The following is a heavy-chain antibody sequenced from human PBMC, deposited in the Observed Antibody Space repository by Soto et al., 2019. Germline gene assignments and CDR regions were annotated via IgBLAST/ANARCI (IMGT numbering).Heavy chain of an antibody. V-gene: IGHV1-46*01. D-gene: IGHD1-26*01. CDR2: IDPSGVVT. J-gene: IGHJ1*01. CDR1: GYTFTKFH. Sequence: QVQLIQFGAEVKKPGASVKVSCRASGYTFTKFHIHCVRQAPGQGLEWMGMIDPSGVVTRDAQRFKGTITMTSDTSTSSVYMELRGLKSEDTAVYYCARDVIGHDTSETIGYYFAHWGTVTMVTVSS. CDR3: ARDVIGHDTSETIGYYFAH.